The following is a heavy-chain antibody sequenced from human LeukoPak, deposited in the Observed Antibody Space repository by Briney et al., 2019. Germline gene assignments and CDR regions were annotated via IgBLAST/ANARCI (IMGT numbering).Heavy chain of an antibody. CDR2: INPSGGST. Sequence: ASVKVSCKASGYSFTSYDVTWVRQAPGQGLEWMGIINPSGGSTSYAQKFQGRVTMTRDTSTSTVYMELSSLRSEDTAVYYCARGTTAGISVDWGQGTLVTVSS. D-gene: IGHD6-13*01. V-gene: IGHV1-46*01. CDR3: ARGTTAGISVD. J-gene: IGHJ4*02. CDR1: GYSFTSYD.